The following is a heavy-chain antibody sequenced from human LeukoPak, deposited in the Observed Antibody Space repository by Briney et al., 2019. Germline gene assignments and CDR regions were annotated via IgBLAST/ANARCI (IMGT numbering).Heavy chain of an antibody. V-gene: IGHV3-7*03. CDR2: IKEDGSEK. CDR1: KFSFSSYW. D-gene: IGHD1-26*01. Sequence: GGSLRLSCAASKFSFSSYWMSWVRQAPGKGLEWVANIKEDGSEKYYVDSVKGRLTISRDNAKNSLYLQMNSLRAEDTAVYYCARDRTGSYYQSPPYYFDYWGQGTLVTVSS. CDR3: ARDRTGSYYQSPPYYFDY. J-gene: IGHJ4*02.